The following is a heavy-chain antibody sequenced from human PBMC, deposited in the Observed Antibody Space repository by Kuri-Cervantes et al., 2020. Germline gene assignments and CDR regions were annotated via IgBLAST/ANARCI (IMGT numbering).Heavy chain of an antibody. J-gene: IGHJ4*02. CDR2: INSGGSST. CDR3: ARDLVRGKFADY. D-gene: IGHD3-10*01. V-gene: IGHV3-74*01. Sequence: GGSLRLSCAASGFTFSSYWMHWVRQAPGKGLVWVSRINSGGSSTSYADSVKGRFTIARDNAKNTLYLQMNSLRAEDTAVYYCARDLVRGKFADYWGQGTLVTASS. CDR1: GFTFSSYW.